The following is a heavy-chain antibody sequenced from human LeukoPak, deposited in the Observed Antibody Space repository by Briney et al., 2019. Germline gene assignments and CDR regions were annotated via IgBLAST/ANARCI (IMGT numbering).Heavy chain of an antibody. Sequence: QAGGSLRLSCAASRFTFSSYAMHWVRQAPGKGLEWVAVISYDGSNKYYADSVKGRFTISRDNSKNTLYLQMNSLRAEDTAVYYCASQYSSGWYDFWGQGTLVTVSS. J-gene: IGHJ5*01. V-gene: IGHV3-30*04. D-gene: IGHD6-19*01. CDR1: RFTFSSYA. CDR3: ASQYSSGWYDF. CDR2: ISYDGSNK.